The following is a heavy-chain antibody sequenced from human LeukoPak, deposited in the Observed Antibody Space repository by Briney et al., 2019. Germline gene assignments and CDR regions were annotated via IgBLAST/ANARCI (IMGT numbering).Heavy chain of an antibody. CDR3: ARVSRSWSGYYPYYFDY. CDR1: GGSISSYY. CDR2: IYYSGST. Sequence: PSETLSLTGTVSGGSISSYYWSWIRQPPGKGLEWIGYIYYSGSTNYNPSLKSRVTISVDTSKNQFSLKLSSVTAADTAVYYCARVSRSWSGYYPYYFDYWGQGTLVTVSS. D-gene: IGHD3-3*01. V-gene: IGHV4-59*01. J-gene: IGHJ4*02.